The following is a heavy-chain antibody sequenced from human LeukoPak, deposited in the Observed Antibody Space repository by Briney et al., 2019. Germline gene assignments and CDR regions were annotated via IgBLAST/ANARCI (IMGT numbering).Heavy chain of an antibody. CDR1: GGSFSGYY. V-gene: IGHV4-34*01. D-gene: IGHD6-6*01. J-gene: IGHJ6*03. CDR3: ARHIAARLASGYYYYMDV. Sequence: SETLSLTCAVYGGSFSGYYWSWIRQPPGKGLEWIGEINHSGSTNYNPSLKSRVTMSLDTSKKQFSLKVTSVTAADTALYYCARHIAARLASGYYYYMDVWGKGTTVTVSS. CDR2: INHSGST.